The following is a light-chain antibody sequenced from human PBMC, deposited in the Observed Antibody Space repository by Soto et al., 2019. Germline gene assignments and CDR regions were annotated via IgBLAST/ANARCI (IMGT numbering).Light chain of an antibody. CDR1: QGIGVY. V-gene: IGKV1-27*01. CDR2: AAS. J-gene: IGKJ4*01. CDR3: QKYNSAPLT. Sequence: DIQMTQSPSSLSASLGDRVTITCRASQGIGVYLAWFQQKPGNAPKLLIYAASTLQSGVPSRFSGSGSGTDFTLTVSSLQPEDVATYYCQKYNSAPLTFGGGTTVEIK.